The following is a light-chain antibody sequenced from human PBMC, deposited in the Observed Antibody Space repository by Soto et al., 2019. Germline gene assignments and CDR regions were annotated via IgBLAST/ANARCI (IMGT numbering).Light chain of an antibody. CDR2: GAS. Sequence: EIVLPQSPGPLSLSPGERSTLSCRASQSVSSNLAWYQQKPGQAPRLLIYGASTRATGIPARFSGSGSGTEFTLTISSLQSEDFAVYYCQQYNNWPWTFGQGTKVDIK. V-gene: IGKV3-15*01. J-gene: IGKJ1*01. CDR1: QSVSSN. CDR3: QQYNNWPWT.